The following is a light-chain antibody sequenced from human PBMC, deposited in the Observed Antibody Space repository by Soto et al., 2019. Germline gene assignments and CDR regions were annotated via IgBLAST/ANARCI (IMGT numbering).Light chain of an antibody. V-gene: IGLV2-14*01. CDR2: AVS. CDR3: GSSTNINTVI. CDR1: NSDVGGYNY. J-gene: IGLJ2*01. Sequence: QSVLTQPASVSGSPGQSITISCTGTNSDVGGYNYVSWYQQHPGKAPKLMIYAVSNRPSGISNRFSGSKSGNTASLTISGLQAEDEADYYCGSSTNINTVIFGGGTQLTVL.